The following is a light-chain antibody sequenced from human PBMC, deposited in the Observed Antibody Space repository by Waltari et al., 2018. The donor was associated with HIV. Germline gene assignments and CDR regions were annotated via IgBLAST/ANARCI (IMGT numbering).Light chain of an antibody. CDR2: EVN. CDR3: TSYTSRNTRV. Sequence: QSALTQPASVSGSPGQSITISRTGTTNDVGGYKYVSWYQQHPGKAPKLVIYEVNNRPSGVSIRFSGSKSGNTASLTISELQAEDEADYYCTSYTSRNTRVFGTGTKVTVL. CDR1: TNDVGGYKY. J-gene: IGLJ1*01. V-gene: IGLV2-14*01.